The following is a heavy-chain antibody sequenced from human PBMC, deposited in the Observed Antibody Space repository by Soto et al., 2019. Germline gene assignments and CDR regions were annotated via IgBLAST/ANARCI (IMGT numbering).Heavy chain of an antibody. D-gene: IGHD1-26*01. V-gene: IGHV4-34*01. Sequence: QVQLQQWGAGLLKPSETLSLTCAVHGGSFSGYYWSWIRQPPGKGLEWIGEINHSGSTNYNPSLTSRLTISVDTSQNQYSLKLISVTAADTAVYYCARDRLVGGWGMDVWGQGNTVTVSS. CDR2: INHSGST. CDR3: ARDRLVGGWGMDV. J-gene: IGHJ6*02. CDR1: GGSFSGYY.